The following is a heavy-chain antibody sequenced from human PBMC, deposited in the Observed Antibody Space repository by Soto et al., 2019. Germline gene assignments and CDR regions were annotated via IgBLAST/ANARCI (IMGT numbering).Heavy chain of an antibody. CDR3: AIGHSSSWYVCDY. CDR2: MNPNSGNT. V-gene: IGHV1-8*01. CDR1: GYTFTSYD. J-gene: IGHJ4*02. D-gene: IGHD6-13*01. Sequence: QVQLVQSGAEVKKPGASVKVSCKASGYTFTSYDINWVRQATGQGLEWMGGMNPNSGNTVYAQKFQGRVTMTTNTSISTAYMELSSLRSEDTAVYYCAIGHSSSWYVCDYWGQGTLVTVSS.